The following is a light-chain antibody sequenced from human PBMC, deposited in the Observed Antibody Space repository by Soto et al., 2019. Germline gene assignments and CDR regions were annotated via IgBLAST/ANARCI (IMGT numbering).Light chain of an antibody. V-gene: IGLV2-11*01. CDR1: NSDVGAYTS. J-gene: IGLJ1*01. CDR3: CSYAGSYTYV. CDR2: DVS. Sequence: QSVLTQPRSVSGSPGQSVTISCTGTNSDVGAYTSVSWYQQHPDKAPKLIIYDVSKRPSGVPDRFSGSRSGNTASLTISGLQAEDEADYFCCSYAGSYTYVFGTGTKVTVL.